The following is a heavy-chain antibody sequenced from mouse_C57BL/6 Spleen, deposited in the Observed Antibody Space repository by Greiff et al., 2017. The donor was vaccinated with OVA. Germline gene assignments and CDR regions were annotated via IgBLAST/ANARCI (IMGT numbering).Heavy chain of an antibody. CDR3: ARAYDYDVSPWFAY. CDR2: ISDGGSYT. J-gene: IGHJ3*01. V-gene: IGHV5-4*01. CDR1: GFTFSSYA. D-gene: IGHD2-4*01. Sequence: EVQLVESGGGLVKPGGSLKLSCAASGFTFSSYAMSWVRQTPEKRLEWVATISDGGSYTYYPDNVKGRFTISRDNAKNNLYLQMSHLKSEDTAMYYCARAYDYDVSPWFAYWGQRTLVTVSA.